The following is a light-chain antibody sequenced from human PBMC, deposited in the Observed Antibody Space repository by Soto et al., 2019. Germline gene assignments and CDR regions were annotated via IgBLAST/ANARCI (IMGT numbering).Light chain of an antibody. Sequence: EIVLTQSPGTLSLSPGERATLSCRASQSVSSSYLAWYQQKPGQAPRLLIYGASSRATGIPDRFSSSGSGKDYTLTISRLESEDFAGYYCQQYGSSGPLPYTFGQGNKLEIK. J-gene: IGKJ2*01. CDR3: QQYGSSGPLPYT. V-gene: IGKV3-20*01. CDR2: GAS. CDR1: QSVSSSY.